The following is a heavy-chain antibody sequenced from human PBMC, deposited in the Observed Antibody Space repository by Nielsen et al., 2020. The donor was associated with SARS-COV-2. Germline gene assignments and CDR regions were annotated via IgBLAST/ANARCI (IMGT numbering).Heavy chain of an antibody. D-gene: IGHD1-1*01. Sequence: ASVKVSCKAAGYTFTNNDITWVRQAPGQGLEWMGWISGYNGDTNYAQKFQGRVTMTTDTSTSTAYMELRSLRSDDTAVYYCARPITNNYYYYYMDVWGKGTTVTVSS. CDR1: GYTFTNND. J-gene: IGHJ6*03. CDR3: ARPITNNYYYYYMDV. V-gene: IGHV1-18*04. CDR2: ISGYNGDT.